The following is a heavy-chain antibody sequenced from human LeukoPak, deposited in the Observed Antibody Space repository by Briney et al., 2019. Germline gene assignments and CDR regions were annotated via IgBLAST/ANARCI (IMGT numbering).Heavy chain of an antibody. Sequence: GGSLRLSCAASGVSLSNDYISWVRQAPGKGLEWVSVIYSGGNTYYADSVKGRFTISRDNSKNTVYLQMNTVRAEDTAVYYCARGWGMFDYWGQETLVTVSS. CDR2: IYSGGNT. J-gene: IGHJ4*02. V-gene: IGHV3-53*01. CDR3: ARGWGMFDY. CDR1: GVSLSNDY. D-gene: IGHD7-27*01.